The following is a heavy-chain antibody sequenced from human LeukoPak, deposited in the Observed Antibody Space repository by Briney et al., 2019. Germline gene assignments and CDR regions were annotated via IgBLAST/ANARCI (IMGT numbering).Heavy chain of an antibody. J-gene: IGHJ4*02. Sequence: PGGSLRLSCAASGFTFSTYAMSWVRQAPGKGLEWVGSIEQDGNEKNYVDSVEGRFTISRDNAHNSLFLQMHSLRADDTAVYYCARASVLGPNTDYWGQGTLVTVSS. CDR2: IEQDGNEK. D-gene: IGHD4/OR15-4a*01. CDR1: GFTFSTYA. V-gene: IGHV3-7*01. CDR3: ARASVLGPNTDY.